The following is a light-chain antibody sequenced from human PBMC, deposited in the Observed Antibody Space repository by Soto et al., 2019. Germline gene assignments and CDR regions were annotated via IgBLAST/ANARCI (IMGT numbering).Light chain of an antibody. V-gene: IGKV3-15*01. CDR3: QQYNDWPRT. CDR1: QSVSSN. CDR2: GAS. J-gene: IGKJ1*01. Sequence: EIVMTQSPATLSVSPGERATLSCRASQSVSSNLGWYQQKPGQAPRLLIYGASTRVTGIPARFSGSGSGTEFTLTISRLQSEDFVVYYCQQYNDWPRTFGQGTKVEIK.